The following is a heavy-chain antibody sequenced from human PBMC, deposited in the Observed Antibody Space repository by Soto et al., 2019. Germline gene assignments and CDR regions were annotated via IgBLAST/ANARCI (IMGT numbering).Heavy chain of an antibody. CDR2: INPNSGVT. V-gene: IGHV1-2*02. Sequence: ASVKVSCKASGYTFTDYFIHWVRQAPGQGLEWMGWINPNSGVTKDAQRFQGRVIMTRDTSISTAYMELSRLRPDDTAMYYCARVRSRGPTGNYYYYYGMDVWGQGTTVTVSS. CDR3: ARVRSRGPTGNYYYYYGMDV. D-gene: IGHD1-26*01. J-gene: IGHJ6*02. CDR1: GYTFTDYF.